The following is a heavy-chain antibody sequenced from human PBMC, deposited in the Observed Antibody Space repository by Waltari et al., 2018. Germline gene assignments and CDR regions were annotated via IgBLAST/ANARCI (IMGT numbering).Heavy chain of an antibody. CDR1: GGSISSSSYY. Sequence: QLQLQESGPGLVKPSETLSLTCTVSGGSISSSSYYWGWIRQPPGKGLEWIGSIYYSGSTYYNPSLKSRVTISVDTSKNQFSLKLSSVTAADTAVYYCARHGIAAASTGFDYWGQGTLVTVSS. D-gene: IGHD6-13*01. CDR3: ARHGIAAASTGFDY. CDR2: IYYSGST. V-gene: IGHV4-39*07. J-gene: IGHJ4*02.